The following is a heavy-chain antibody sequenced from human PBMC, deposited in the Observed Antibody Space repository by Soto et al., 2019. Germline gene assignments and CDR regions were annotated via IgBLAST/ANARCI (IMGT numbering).Heavy chain of an antibody. Sequence: PGGSLRLSCAASGFTFSSYWMHWVRQAPGKGLVWVSRINSDGSSTSYADSVKGRFTISRDNAKNTLYLQMNSLRAEDTAVYYCASRPFYGEHYYYYGMDVWGQGTTVTVSS. CDR2: INSDGSST. D-gene: IGHD4-17*01. V-gene: IGHV3-74*01. J-gene: IGHJ6*02. CDR1: GFTFSSYW. CDR3: ASRPFYGEHYYYYGMDV.